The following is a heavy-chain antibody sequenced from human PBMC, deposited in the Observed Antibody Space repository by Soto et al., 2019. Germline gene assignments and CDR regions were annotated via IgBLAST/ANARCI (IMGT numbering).Heavy chain of an antibody. J-gene: IGHJ6*02. Sequence: ASVEVSCKASGYTFTGYYIHWVRQAPGQGLEWMGWIHLNSGGTNYAQTFQGRITMTRDMSVTTVFMEMTGLTSDDTAVYYCASPRELTYSYYYLFTLHVWGQGTPITVS. CDR2: IHLNSGGT. CDR3: ASPRELTYSYYYLFTLHV. CDR1: GYTFTGYY. D-gene: IGHD2-15*01. V-gene: IGHV1-2*02.